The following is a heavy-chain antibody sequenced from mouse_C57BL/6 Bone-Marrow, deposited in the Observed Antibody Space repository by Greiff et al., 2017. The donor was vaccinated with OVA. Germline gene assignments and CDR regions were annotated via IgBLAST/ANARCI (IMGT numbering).Heavy chain of an antibody. Sequence: QVQLKESGAELAKPGASVKLSCKASGYTFTSYWMHWVKQRPGQGLEWIGYINPSSGYTKYNQKFKDKATLTADKSSSTAYMQLSSLTYEDSAVYYCARYLLHPYCYGSSDPFYYWGQGTLVTVSA. D-gene: IGHD1-1*01. CDR3: ARYLLHPYCYGSSDPFYY. CDR1: GYTFTSYW. CDR2: INPSSGYT. V-gene: IGHV1-7*01. J-gene: IGHJ3*01.